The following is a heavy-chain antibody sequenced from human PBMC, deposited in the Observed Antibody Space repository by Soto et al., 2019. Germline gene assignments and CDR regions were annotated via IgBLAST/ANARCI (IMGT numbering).Heavy chain of an antibody. CDR3: ATPLGEDFYCSGGSCYGSYGMDV. J-gene: IGHJ6*02. CDR1: GYSFTSYW. CDR2: IYPGDSDT. D-gene: IGHD2-15*01. Sequence: GESLKISCKGSGYSFTSYWIGWVRQMPGKGLEWMGIIYPGDSDTRYSPSFQGQVTISADKSISTAYLQWSSLKASDTAMYYCATPLGEDFYCSGGSCYGSYGMDVWGQGTTVTVSS. V-gene: IGHV5-51*01.